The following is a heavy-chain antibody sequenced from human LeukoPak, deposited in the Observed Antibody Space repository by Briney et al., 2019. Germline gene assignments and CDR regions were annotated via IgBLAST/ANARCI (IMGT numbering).Heavy chain of an antibody. CDR3: ASVWRGAPVLY. D-gene: IGHD1-26*01. J-gene: IGHJ4*02. V-gene: IGHV3-48*04. Sequence: GGSLRLSCAASGFTFSSYSMNWVRQAPGKGLEWVSYISSSSSTIYYADSVKGRFTISRDNAKNTLYLQMNSLRAEDTAVYYCASVWRGAPVLYWGQGTLVTVSS. CDR2: ISSSSSTI. CDR1: GFTFSSYS.